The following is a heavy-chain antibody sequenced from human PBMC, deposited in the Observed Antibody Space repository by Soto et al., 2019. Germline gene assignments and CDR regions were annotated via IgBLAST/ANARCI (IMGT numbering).Heavy chain of an antibody. CDR3: SRMQYSYGQLDYFDY. D-gene: IGHD3-16*01. Sequence: PGESLKISCKGSGYNFGNYWIGWVRQMPGKGLEWMGIIYPGDSEIRYRPSFQGQVTISADKSISTAYLQWSSLKASDTALYFCSRMQYSYGQLDYFDYWGQGTQVTSPQ. V-gene: IGHV5-51*01. CDR1: GYNFGNYW. CDR2: IYPGDSEI. J-gene: IGHJ4*02.